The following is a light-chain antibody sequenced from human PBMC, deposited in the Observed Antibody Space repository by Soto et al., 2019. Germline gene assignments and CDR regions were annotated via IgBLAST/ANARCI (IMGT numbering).Light chain of an antibody. Sequence: QSVLTQPPSASGTPGQRVTISCSGSGSNIGSHTVTWYQHLPGTAPKLLIYSDDQRPSGVPDRFSGSRSGTSASLAISGLQSEDEADYHCAAWDGSLNGPVFGGGTKLTVL. CDR2: SDD. CDR1: GSNIGSHT. J-gene: IGLJ3*02. V-gene: IGLV1-44*01. CDR3: AAWDGSLNGPV.